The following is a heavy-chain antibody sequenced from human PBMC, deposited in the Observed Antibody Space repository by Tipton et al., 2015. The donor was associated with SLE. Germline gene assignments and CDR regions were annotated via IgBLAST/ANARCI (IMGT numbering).Heavy chain of an antibody. Sequence: TLSLTCAVYGGSFSGYYWSWIRQPPGKGLEWIGEINHSGSTNYNPSLKSRVTISVDTSKNQFSLKLSSVTAADMAVYYCARGRAGYSSSWCRGYYYMDVWGKGTTVTVSS. CDR2: INHSGST. V-gene: IGHV4-34*01. D-gene: IGHD6-13*01. CDR1: GGSFSGYY. CDR3: ARGRAGYSSSWCRGYYYMDV. J-gene: IGHJ6*03.